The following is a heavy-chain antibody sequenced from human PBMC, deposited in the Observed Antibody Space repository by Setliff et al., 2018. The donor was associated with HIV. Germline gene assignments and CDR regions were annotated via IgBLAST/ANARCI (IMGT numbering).Heavy chain of an antibody. D-gene: IGHD6-19*01. CDR3: ARHRAVAGANYFDF. V-gene: IGHV4-38-2*01. Sequence: SETLSLTCAVSGYSISSGYYWGWIRQPPGKGLEWIGCIYQSGNTYYNVSLMSRVIISVDTSKNQFSLKLSSVTAADTAVYYCARHRAVAGANYFDFWGQGTLVTVSS. CDR1: GYSISSGYY. J-gene: IGHJ4*02. CDR2: IYQSGNT.